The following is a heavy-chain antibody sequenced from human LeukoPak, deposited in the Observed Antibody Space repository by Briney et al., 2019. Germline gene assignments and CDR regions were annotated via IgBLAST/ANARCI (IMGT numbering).Heavy chain of an antibody. CDR3: ARVTLCSGGSCSSFGYYYYGMDV. J-gene: IGHJ6*02. Sequence: GGSLRLSCAASGFTFSNYSMNWVRQAPGKGLEWVSSISSSSSYIYYADSVKGRFTISRDNAKNSLFLQMNSLRAEDTAVYYCARVTLCSGGSCSSFGYYYYGMDVWAQGTTVTVSS. V-gene: IGHV3-21*01. D-gene: IGHD2-15*01. CDR1: GFTFSNYS. CDR2: ISSSSSYI.